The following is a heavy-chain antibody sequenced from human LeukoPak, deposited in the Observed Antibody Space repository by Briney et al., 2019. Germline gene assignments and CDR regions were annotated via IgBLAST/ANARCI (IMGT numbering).Heavy chain of an antibody. CDR2: IYYSGST. V-gene: IGHV4-61*08. D-gene: IGHD3-16*01. Sequence: SETLSLTCTVSGGSVSSRGYYWSWMRQPPGKGLEWIGHIYYSGSTNYNPSLKSQLTISIDTSKNQFSLKLKSVTAADTAVYYGGRGVYVYFWGIDGFDIWGKGTMVTVSS. CDR3: GRGVYVYFWGIDGFDI. J-gene: IGHJ3*02. CDR1: GGSVSSRGYY.